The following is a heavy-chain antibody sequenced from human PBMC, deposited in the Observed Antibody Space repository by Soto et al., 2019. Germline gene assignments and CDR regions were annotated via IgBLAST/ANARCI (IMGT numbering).Heavy chain of an antibody. CDR1: GASMSSGGYY. CDR3: ARDRHNNFFDP. V-gene: IGHV4-31*01. J-gene: IGHJ5*02. D-gene: IGHD6-6*01. Sequence: QVQLQESGPGLVKPSQTLSLTCTVSGASMSSGGYYWTWIRQSPGKGLEWIGYIYYSGSTYYNPSLESLVAISLDTSRRQFSLTLHSVTAADTAIYYCARDRHNNFFDPWGQGTLVTVSS. CDR2: IYYSGST.